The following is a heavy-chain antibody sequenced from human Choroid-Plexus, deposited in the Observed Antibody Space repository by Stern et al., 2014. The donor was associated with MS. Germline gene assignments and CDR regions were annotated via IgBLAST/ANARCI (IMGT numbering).Heavy chain of an antibody. CDR3: AKDRQYLTYFFDH. D-gene: IGHD2/OR15-2a*01. V-gene: IGHV3-30*18. CDR1: GFTFGSCA. CDR2: VSYDGSNK. Sequence: VQLVESGGGVVQPGRPLRLSCVASGFTFGSCAMHWVRQAPGQGLEWVAGVSYDGSNKYYADSVKGRFTISRDNSQNTRYMQMSSLRPEDTAVYYCAKDRQYLTYFFDHWGQGSLVTVSS. J-gene: IGHJ5*02.